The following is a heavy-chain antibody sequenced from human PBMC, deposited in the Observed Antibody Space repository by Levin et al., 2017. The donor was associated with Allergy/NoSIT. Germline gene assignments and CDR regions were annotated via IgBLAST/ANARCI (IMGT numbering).Heavy chain of an antibody. CDR1: GASISSGTYY. D-gene: IGHD3-10*01. Sequence: PSETLSLTCTVSGASISSGTYYWGWLRQPPGTGLEWIGSLYYSGGTYYSPSLKSRLTISVYTPKNQFSLNLNSVTAADTVEYYCARHTGSSCYGSRNSPGYNWFDPWGQGTLVAVSS. CDR3: ARHTGSSCYGSRNSPGYNWFDP. V-gene: IGHV4-39*01. CDR2: LYYSGGT. J-gene: IGHJ5*02.